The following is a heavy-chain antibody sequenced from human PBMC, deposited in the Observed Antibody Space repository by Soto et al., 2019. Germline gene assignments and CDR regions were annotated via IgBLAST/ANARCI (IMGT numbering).Heavy chain of an antibody. Sequence: GGSLRLSCAASGFIFSDSDMHWVRQASGKGLEWVGRIRSKAYSYATAYAASVKGRFTISRDDSKNTAYLQMNSLKTEDTAVYYRTRLDTLRQPYPPYDYWVHGT. V-gene: IGHV3-73*01. D-gene: IGHD5-18*01. J-gene: IGHJ4*01. CDR3: TRLDTLRQPYPPYDY. CDR1: GFIFSDSD. CDR2: IRSKAYSYAT.